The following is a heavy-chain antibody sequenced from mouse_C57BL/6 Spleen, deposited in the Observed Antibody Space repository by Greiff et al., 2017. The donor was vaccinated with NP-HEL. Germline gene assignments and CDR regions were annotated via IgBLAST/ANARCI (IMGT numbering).Heavy chain of an antibody. D-gene: IGHD1-1*01. Sequence: QVQLQQSGAELVKPGASVKLSCKASGYTFTSYWMHWVKQRPGQGLEWIGMIHPNSGSTNYNEKFKSKATLTVDKSSSTAYMQLSSLTSEDSAVYYCAREEGYGSSYDYFDYWGQGTTLTVSS. CDR1: GYTFTSYW. J-gene: IGHJ2*01. V-gene: IGHV1-64*01. CDR2: IHPNSGST. CDR3: AREEGYGSSYDYFDY.